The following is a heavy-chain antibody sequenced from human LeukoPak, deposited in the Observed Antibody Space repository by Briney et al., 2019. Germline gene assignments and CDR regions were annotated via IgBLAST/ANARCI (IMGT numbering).Heavy chain of an antibody. V-gene: IGHV3-48*02. CDR2: ISSSSSTI. Sequence: GGSLRLSCAASGFTFSSYSMNWVRQAPGKGLEWVSYISSSSSTIYYADSVKGRFTISRDNAKNSLYLQMNSLRDEDTAVYYCARGGSGYSYGKIDSWGQGILVTVSS. CDR3: ARGGSGYSYGKIDS. D-gene: IGHD5-18*01. CDR1: GFTFSSYS. J-gene: IGHJ4*02.